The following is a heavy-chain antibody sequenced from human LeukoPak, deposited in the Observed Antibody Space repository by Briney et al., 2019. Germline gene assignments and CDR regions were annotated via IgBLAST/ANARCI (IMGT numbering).Heavy chain of an antibody. V-gene: IGHV4-59*01. J-gene: IGHJ6*03. CDR1: GGSFSGYY. Sequence: SETLSLTCAVYGGSFSGYYWSWIRQPPGKGLEWIGYIYYSGSTNYNPSLKSRVTISVDTSKNQFPLKLSSVTAADTAVYYCARTIAAAGQIWEYYYYYYMDVWGKGTTVTISS. CDR3: ARTIAAAGQIWEYYYYYYMDV. CDR2: IYYSGST. D-gene: IGHD6-13*01.